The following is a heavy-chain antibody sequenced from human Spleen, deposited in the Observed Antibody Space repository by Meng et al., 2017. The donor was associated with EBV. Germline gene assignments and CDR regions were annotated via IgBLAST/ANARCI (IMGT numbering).Heavy chain of an antibody. V-gene: IGHV1-2*06. D-gene: IGHD2-2*01. CDR2: INPNRGGT. CDR3: ARDCSSASCSVDY. J-gene: IGHJ4*02. Sequence: QVQLVRSGAGVKRPGASLKVPGKASGSTFTGYYMHGVRQAPGQGLEWMGRINPNRGGTNYAQKFQGRVTMTRDTSISTAYMELSRLGSDDTAVYYCARDCSSASCSVDYWGQGTLVTVSS. CDR1: GSTFTGYY.